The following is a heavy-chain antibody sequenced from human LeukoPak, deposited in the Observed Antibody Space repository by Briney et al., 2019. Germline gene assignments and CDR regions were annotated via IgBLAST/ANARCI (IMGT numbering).Heavy chain of an antibody. Sequence: ASVKVSCKASGYTFTGYYMHWVRQAPGQGLEWMGWINPNSGGTNYAQKFQGRVTMTRDTSISTAYMELSRLRSEDTAVYYCARGRGYSYGDFDYWGQGTLVTVSS. D-gene: IGHD5-18*01. CDR2: INPNSGGT. CDR3: ARGRGYSYGDFDY. CDR1: GYTFTGYY. V-gene: IGHV1-2*02. J-gene: IGHJ4*02.